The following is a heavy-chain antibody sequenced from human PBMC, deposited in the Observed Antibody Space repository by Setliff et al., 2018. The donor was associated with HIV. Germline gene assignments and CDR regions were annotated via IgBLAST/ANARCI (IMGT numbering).Heavy chain of an antibody. V-gene: IGHV1-18*01. D-gene: IGHD3-9*01. J-gene: IGHJ4*02. Sequence: EASVKVSCKASGYTFTSYGISWVRQAPGQGLEWMGWINAYNGNANYVQDLQGRVTMTTDRSTSTAYMELRSLRSDDTAVYYCARVSRGIFDSWPPCYWGQGTLVTVSS. CDR1: GYTFTSYG. CDR3: ARVSRGIFDSWPPCY. CDR2: INAYNGNA.